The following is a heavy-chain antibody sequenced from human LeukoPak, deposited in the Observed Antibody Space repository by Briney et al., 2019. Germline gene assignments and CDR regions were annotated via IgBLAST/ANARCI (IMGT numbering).Heavy chain of an antibody. CDR3: ARKGLGSGSYGAFDM. CDR2: VYYNGNT. CDR1: GGSISSSRYY. J-gene: IGHJ3*02. Sequence: SETLSLTCTVSGGSISSSRYYWGWIRQPPGQGLEWIGSVYYNGNTYYNPSLKGRVTISLDTSKNQFSVKLSSVTAADTAVYYCARKGLGSGSYGAFDMWGQGTMVIVSS. V-gene: IGHV4-39*07. D-gene: IGHD3-10*02.